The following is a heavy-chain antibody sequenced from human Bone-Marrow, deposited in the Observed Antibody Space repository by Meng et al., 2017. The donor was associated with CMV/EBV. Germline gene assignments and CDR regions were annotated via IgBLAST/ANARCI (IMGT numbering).Heavy chain of an antibody. CDR1: GYTFTSYG. J-gene: IGHJ4*02. CDR2: ISAYNGNT. CDR3: ARSVTIFGVVITKFDY. V-gene: IGHV1-18*01. Sequence: ASVKVSCKASGYTFTSYGISWVRQAPGQGLEWMGWISAYNGNTNYAQKLQGRVTMTTDTSTSTAYMELRSLRSDDTAVYYCARSVTIFGVVITKFDYWGQGTRVTVSS. D-gene: IGHD3-3*01.